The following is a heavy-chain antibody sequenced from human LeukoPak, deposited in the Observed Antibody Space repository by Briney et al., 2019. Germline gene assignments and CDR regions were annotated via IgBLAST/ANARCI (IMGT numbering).Heavy chain of an antibody. CDR1: GDSISSGNY. CDR2: IYHSGST. CDR3: ARNSSESPPRATQKYNWFDP. Sequence: SETLSLTCAVSGDSISSGNYWGWIRRPPGKGLEWIGSIYHSGSTHYNPSLKSRVTMSVDTSKNQFSLKLSSVTAADTAVYYCARNSSESPPRATQKYNWFDPWGQGTLVTVSS. D-gene: IGHD1-1*01. J-gene: IGHJ5*02. V-gene: IGHV4-38-2*01.